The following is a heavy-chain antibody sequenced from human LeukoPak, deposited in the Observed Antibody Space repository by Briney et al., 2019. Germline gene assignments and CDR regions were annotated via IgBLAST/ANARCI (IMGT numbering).Heavy chain of an antibody. Sequence: GGSLRLSCAASGFTVSSNYMSWVRQAPGKGLEWVSVIYSGGSTYYADSVKGRFTISRDNSKNTLYLQMNSLRAEDTAVYYCARDQGKWFGGLWLDVWGKGTTVTISS. J-gene: IGHJ6*04. CDR3: ARDQGKWFGGLWLDV. V-gene: IGHV3-53*01. CDR1: GFTVSSNY. CDR2: IYSGGST. D-gene: IGHD3-10*01.